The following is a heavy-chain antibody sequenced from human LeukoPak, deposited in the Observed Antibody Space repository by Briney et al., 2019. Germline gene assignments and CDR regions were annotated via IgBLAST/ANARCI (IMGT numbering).Heavy chain of an antibody. J-gene: IGHJ4*02. CDR1: GGSISSSSYY. D-gene: IGHD1-26*01. Sequence: SSETLSLTCTVSGGSISSSSYYWGWIRQPPGKGLERIGSIYYSGSTYYNPSLKSRVTISVDTSKNQFSLKLSSVTAADTAVYYCARRTAGGSYYLDYWGQGTLVTVSS. CDR3: ARRTAGGSYYLDY. V-gene: IGHV4-39*01. CDR2: IYYSGST.